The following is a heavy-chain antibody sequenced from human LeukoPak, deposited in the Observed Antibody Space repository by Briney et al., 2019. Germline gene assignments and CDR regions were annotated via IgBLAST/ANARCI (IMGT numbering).Heavy chain of an antibody. CDR2: IKEDGSEK. J-gene: IGHJ4*02. CDR3: ARARGSYCYYFDN. D-gene: IGHD1-26*01. Sequence: GGSLRLSCAVSGFTFRGFWMSWVRQAPGKGLEWVANIKEDGSEKYYVDSVKGRFTISRDNAKNSQHLQMNSLRAEDTAVYYCARARGSYCYYFDNWGQGTLVAVCS. V-gene: IGHV3-7*01. CDR1: GFTFRGFW.